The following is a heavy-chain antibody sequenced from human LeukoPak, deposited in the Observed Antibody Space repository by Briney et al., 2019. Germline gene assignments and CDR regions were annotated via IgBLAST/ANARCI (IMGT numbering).Heavy chain of an antibody. CDR2: IKQDGSEK. Sequence: GSLRLSCAASGFTFSSYWMSWFRQAPGRGLEWAANIKQDGSEKYYVDSVKGRFTISRDNAKNSLYLQMNSLRAEDTAVYYCARASLGSAFDIWGQGTMVTVSS. CDR1: GFTFSSYW. J-gene: IGHJ3*02. V-gene: IGHV3-7*01. CDR3: ARASLGSAFDI. D-gene: IGHD3-16*01.